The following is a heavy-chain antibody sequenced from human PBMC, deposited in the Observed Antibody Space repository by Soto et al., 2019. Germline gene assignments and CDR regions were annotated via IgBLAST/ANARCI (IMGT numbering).Heavy chain of an antibody. CDR1: GFTFSSYA. J-gene: IGHJ6*02. Sequence: PGGSLRLSCAASGFTFSSYAMSWVRQAPGKGLEWVSSISGSGGSTYYADSVKGRFTISRDNSKNTLYLQMNSLRAEDTAVYYCARHRYGEIYGMDVWGQGTTVTVSS. V-gene: IGHV3-23*01. D-gene: IGHD4-17*01. CDR3: ARHRYGEIYGMDV. CDR2: ISGSGGST.